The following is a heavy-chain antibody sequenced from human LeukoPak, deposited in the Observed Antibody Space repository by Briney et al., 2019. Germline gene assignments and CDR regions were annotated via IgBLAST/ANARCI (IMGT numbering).Heavy chain of an antibody. D-gene: IGHD1-26*01. CDR1: GGSISSYY. Sequence: SETLSLTCTVSGGSISSYYWSWIRQPPGKELEWIAFIYYSGDINYNPSLRSRVTISVDTSKNQFSLRLRSVTAADTAVYYCARAWDLNFDSWGQGTLVTVSS. J-gene: IGHJ4*02. CDR2: IYYSGDI. CDR3: ARAWDLNFDS. V-gene: IGHV4-59*01.